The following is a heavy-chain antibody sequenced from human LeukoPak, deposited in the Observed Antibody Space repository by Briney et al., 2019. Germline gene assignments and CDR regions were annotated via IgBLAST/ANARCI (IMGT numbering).Heavy chain of an antibody. Sequence: PSQTLSLTCTVSGGSISSGSYYWSWIRQPPGKGLEWIGYIYHSGSTYYNPSLKSRVTISVDRSKNQFSLKLSSVTAADTAVYYCATVVTIRPDAFDIWGQGTMVTVSS. CDR1: GGSISSGSYY. V-gene: IGHV4-30-2*01. CDR2: IYHSGST. CDR3: ATVVTIRPDAFDI. D-gene: IGHD2-21*02. J-gene: IGHJ3*02.